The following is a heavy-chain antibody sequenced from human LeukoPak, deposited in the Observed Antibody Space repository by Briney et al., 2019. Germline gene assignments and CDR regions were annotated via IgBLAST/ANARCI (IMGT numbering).Heavy chain of an antibody. CDR1: GYSISSGYY. CDR2: IYHSGST. CDR3: ASDSGSYRDY. V-gene: IGHV4-38-2*02. Sequence: SETLSLTCTVSGYSISSGYYWGWIRQPPGKGLEWIGSIYHSGSTYYNPSLKSRVTISVDTSKSQFSLKLSSVTAADTAVYYCASDSGSYRDYWGQGTLVTVSS. J-gene: IGHJ4*02. D-gene: IGHD1-26*01.